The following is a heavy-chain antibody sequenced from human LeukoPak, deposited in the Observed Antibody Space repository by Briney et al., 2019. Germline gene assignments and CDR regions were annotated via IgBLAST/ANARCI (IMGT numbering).Heavy chain of an antibody. CDR3: AKDAALIVATYYFDH. Sequence: GGSLRLSCAASGFTFSSYGMHWVRQAPGKGLEWVAVISYDGSNKDYADSVKGRFTISRDNSKNTLYLQMNSLRAEDTAVYYCAKDAALIVATYYFDHWGQGTLVTVSS. CDR1: GFTFSSYG. V-gene: IGHV3-30*18. J-gene: IGHJ4*02. D-gene: IGHD3-22*01. CDR2: ISYDGSNK.